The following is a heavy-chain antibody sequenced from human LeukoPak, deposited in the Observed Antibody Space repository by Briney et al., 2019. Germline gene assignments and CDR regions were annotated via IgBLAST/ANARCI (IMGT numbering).Heavy chain of an antibody. CDR2: ISAYNGNT. D-gene: IGHD4-11*01. Sequence: ASVKVSCKASGYTFTSYGISWVRQAPGQGLEWMGWISAYNGNTNYAQKLQGRVTMTTDTSTSTAYMELRSLRSDDTAVYYCARDLADWSYSANAFDIWGQGTMATVSS. CDR1: GYTFTSYG. J-gene: IGHJ3*02. V-gene: IGHV1-18*01. CDR3: ARDLADWSYSANAFDI.